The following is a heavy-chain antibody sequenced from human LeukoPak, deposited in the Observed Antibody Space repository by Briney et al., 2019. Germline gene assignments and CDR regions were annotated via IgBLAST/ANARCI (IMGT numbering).Heavy chain of an antibody. Sequence: PSETLSLTCTVSGGSITSSTYYWGWIRQPPGKGLEWTGSIYYTGSTYYNPSLKSRVTISIDTSKNQFSLNLTSVTAADTAVYFCARDKIVRAAHDAFDIWGQGTMVTVSS. CDR3: ARDKIVRAAHDAFDI. CDR2: IYYTGST. J-gene: IGHJ3*02. V-gene: IGHV4-39*07. D-gene: IGHD3-10*01. CDR1: GGSITSSTYY.